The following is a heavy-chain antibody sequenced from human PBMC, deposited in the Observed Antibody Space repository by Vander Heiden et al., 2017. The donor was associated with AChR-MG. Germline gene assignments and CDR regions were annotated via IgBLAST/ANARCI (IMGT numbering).Heavy chain of an antibody. CDR1: GFTVSSNY. D-gene: IGHD3-10*01. CDR3: ARDLWFGELDYMDV. Sequence: EVQLVESGGGLIQPGGSLRLSCAASGFTVSSNYMSWVRQAPGKGLEWVSVIYSGGSTYYADSVKGRFTISRDNSKNTLYLQMNSLRAEDTAVYYCARDLWFGELDYMDVWGKGTTVTVSS. V-gene: IGHV3-53*01. J-gene: IGHJ6*03. CDR2: IYSGGST.